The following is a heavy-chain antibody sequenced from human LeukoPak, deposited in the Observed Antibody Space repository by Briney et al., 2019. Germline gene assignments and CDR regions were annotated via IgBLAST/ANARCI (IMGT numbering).Heavy chain of an antibody. D-gene: IGHD1-26*01. CDR2: ISYDGSNK. J-gene: IGHJ3*02. V-gene: IGHV3-30*04. CDR3: AREIGEGASDAFDI. CDR1: GVTFSSYA. Sequence: PGGSLRLSCAASGVTFSSYAMHWVRQAPDKGLEWVAVISYDGSNKYYADSVKGRFTISRDNSKNTLYLHMNSLRAEDTAVYYCAREIGEGASDAFDIWGQGTMVTVSS.